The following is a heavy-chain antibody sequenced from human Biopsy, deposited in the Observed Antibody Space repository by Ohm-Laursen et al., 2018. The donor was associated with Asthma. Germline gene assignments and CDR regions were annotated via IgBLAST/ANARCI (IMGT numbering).Heavy chain of an antibody. CDR2: INSVLGTT. CDR3: ARKAGPCISRTCYSLDF. Sequence: ASVKVSCKSLGGTFNTYVIGWVRQAPGQGLEWMGGINSVLGTTTYPQKFQDRVTITADDSTSTVYMELSSLRSEDTAVYYCARKAGPCISRTCYSLDFWGRGTLVTVSS. V-gene: IGHV1-69*13. D-gene: IGHD2-2*01. J-gene: IGHJ4*02. CDR1: GGTFNTYV.